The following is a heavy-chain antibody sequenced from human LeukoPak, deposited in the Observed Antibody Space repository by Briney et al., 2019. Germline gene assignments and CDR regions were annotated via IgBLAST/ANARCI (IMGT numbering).Heavy chain of an antibody. V-gene: IGHV3-11*01. CDR3: ARVPLVGDSSGYYAILPYYYFDY. Sequence: GGSLRLSCAASGFTFSDYYMSWIRQAPGKGLEWVSYISSSGSTIYYADSVKGRFTISRDNAKNSLYLQMNSLRAEDTAVYYCARVPLVGDSSGYYAILPYYYFDYWGQGALVTVSS. CDR2: ISSSGSTI. CDR1: GFTFSDYY. D-gene: IGHD3-22*01. J-gene: IGHJ4*02.